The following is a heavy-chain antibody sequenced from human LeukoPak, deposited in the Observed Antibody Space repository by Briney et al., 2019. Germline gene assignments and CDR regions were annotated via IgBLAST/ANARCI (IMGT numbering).Heavy chain of an antibody. CDR2: ISGDGGST. J-gene: IGHJ4*02. D-gene: IGHD3-22*01. Sequence: GGSLRLSCAASGFTFDDYAMHWVRQAPGKGLEWVSLISGDGGSTHYADSVKGRFTISRDNSKNSLYLQMNSLRTEDTALYYCAKDSYYYYDSSGYATYYFDYWGQGTLVTVSS. CDR3: AKDSYYYYDSSGYATYYFDY. V-gene: IGHV3-43*02. CDR1: GFTFDDYA.